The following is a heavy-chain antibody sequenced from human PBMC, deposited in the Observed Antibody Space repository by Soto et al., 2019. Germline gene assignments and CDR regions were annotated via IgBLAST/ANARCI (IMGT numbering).Heavy chain of an antibody. CDR1: GYSFFSYY. J-gene: IGHJ4*02. CDR3: ARGGATIFGVIDS. Sequence: QVQLVQSGAAVGKPGASVKVSCKASGYSFFSYYIHWVRQAPGQGLEWMGRFLASGGKPAYAQRFRGRVSMTRDTSKRNTVSLEVTSLTSDDTAVYYCARGGATIFGVIDSWGQGTRGTVSA. CDR2: FLASGGKP. D-gene: IGHD3-3*02. V-gene: IGHV1-46*01.